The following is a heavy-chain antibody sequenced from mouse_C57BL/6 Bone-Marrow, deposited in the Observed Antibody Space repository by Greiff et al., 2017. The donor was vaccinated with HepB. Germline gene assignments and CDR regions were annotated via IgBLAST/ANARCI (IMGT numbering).Heavy chain of an antibody. CDR1: GYTFTDYY. CDR2: INPNNGGT. D-gene: IGHD2-12*01. J-gene: IGHJ4*01. Sequence: VQLQQSGPELVKPGASVKISCKASGYTFTDYYMNWVKQSHGKSLEWIGDINPNNGGTSYNQKFKGKATLTVDKSSSTAYMELRSLTSEDSAVYYCARRRRGAYDYYAMDYWGQGTSVTVYS. CDR3: ARRRRGAYDYYAMDY. V-gene: IGHV1-26*01.